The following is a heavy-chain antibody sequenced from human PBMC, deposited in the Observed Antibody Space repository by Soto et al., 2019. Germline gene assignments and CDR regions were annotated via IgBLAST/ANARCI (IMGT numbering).Heavy chain of an antibody. J-gene: IGHJ4*02. CDR2: INHSGST. D-gene: IGHD4-17*01. V-gene: IGHV4-34*01. CDR1: GGSFSGYY. Sequence: PSETLSLTCAVYGGSFSGYYWSWVRQPPGKGLEWIGEINHSGSTNYNPSLKSRVTISVDTSKNQFSLKLSSVTAADTAVYYCARGPDYGGNSGMGGDYWGQGTLVTVSS. CDR3: ARGPDYGGNSGMGGDY.